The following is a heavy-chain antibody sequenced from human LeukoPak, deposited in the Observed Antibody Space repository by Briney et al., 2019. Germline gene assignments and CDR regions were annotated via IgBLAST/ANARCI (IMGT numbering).Heavy chain of an antibody. CDR1: EYTFTRHT. J-gene: IGHJ3*02. CDR3: ARETSVAQNDAFDN. D-gene: IGHD4-23*01. CDR2: INSGNGDT. V-gene: IGHV1-3*01. Sequence: ASVKVSCKASEYTFTRHTIHWVRQAPGQRLEWMGWINSGNGDTKYSQKFQGTVSITRDTSASTAYMELSRLRSKDTAVYYCARETSVAQNDAFDNWGQGTMVTVSS.